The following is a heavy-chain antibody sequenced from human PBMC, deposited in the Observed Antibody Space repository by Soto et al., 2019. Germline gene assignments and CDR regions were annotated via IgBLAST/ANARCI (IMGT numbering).Heavy chain of an antibody. CDR3: ARKIKKGPYYYYGMDV. V-gene: IGHV1-69*13. Sequence: SVKVSCKASGGTFSSYAISWVRQAPGQGLEWMGGIIPIFGTANYAQKFQGRVTITADESTSTAYMELSSLRSEDTAVYYCARKIKKGPYYYYGMDVWGQGTTVTVSS. J-gene: IGHJ6*01. CDR2: IIPIFGTA. CDR1: GGTFSSYA.